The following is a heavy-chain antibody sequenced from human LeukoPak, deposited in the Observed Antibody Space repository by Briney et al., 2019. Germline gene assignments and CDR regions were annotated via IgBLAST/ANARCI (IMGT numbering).Heavy chain of an antibody. J-gene: IGHJ4*02. CDR3: ARQNVGYSSSSFDY. CDR2: IYYSGST. V-gene: IGHV4-39*01. CDR1: GGSISSSSYS. Sequence: TSETLSLTCTVSGGSISSSSYSWGWIRQPPGKGLEWIGSIYYSGSTYYNPSLKSRVTISVDTSKNQFSLKLSSVTAADTAVYYCARQNVGYSSSSFDYWGQGTLVTVSS. D-gene: IGHD6-6*01.